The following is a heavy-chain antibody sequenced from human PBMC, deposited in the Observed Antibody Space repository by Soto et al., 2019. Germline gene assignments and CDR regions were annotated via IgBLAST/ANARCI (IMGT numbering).Heavy chain of an antibody. CDR3: AREKTTAVAGNDAFDI. J-gene: IGHJ3*02. V-gene: IGHV3-30-3*01. D-gene: IGHD6-19*01. CDR2: ISYDGSNK. Sequence: GGSLRLSCAASGFTFSSYAMHWVRQAPGKGLEWVAVISYDGSNKYYADSVKGRFTISRDNSKNTLYLQMNSLRAEDTAVYYCAREKTTAVAGNDAFDIWGQGTMVTV. CDR1: GFTFSSYA.